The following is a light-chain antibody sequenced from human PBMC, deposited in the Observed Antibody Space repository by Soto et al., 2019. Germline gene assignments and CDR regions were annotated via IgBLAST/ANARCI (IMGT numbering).Light chain of an antibody. CDR2: AAS. V-gene: IGKV1-39*01. CDR3: QQIHSTSSYT. Sequence: DIQMPQPPSSLSASVGDRVTITSRARQNIRNYLNGYQQSPGKTPNLLVYAASNLRGGVPSRFSGSGSGTVFTLTINSLQPEDFATYYCQQIHSTSSYTFGQGTRVDIK. J-gene: IGKJ2*01. CDR1: QNIRNY.